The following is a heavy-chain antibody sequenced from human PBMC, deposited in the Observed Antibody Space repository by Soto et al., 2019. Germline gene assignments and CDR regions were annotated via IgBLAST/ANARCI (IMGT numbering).Heavy chain of an antibody. V-gene: IGHV3-23*01. CDR1: GFTFSSYA. D-gene: IGHD6-13*01. J-gene: IGHJ6*03. CDR3: AKGGTGYSSSWYETGYYYYYYMDV. CDR2: ISGSGGST. Sequence: GGSLRLSCAASGFTFSSYAMSWVRQAPGKGLEWVSAISGSGGSTYYADSVKGRFTISRDNSKNTLYLQMNSLRAEDTAVYYSAKGGTGYSSSWYETGYYYYYYMDVWGKGTTVTVSS.